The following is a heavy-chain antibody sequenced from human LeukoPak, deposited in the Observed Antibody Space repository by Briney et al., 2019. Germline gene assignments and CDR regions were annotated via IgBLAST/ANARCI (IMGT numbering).Heavy chain of an antibody. CDR3: ARDRIAAAFSAFDI. Sequence: GGSLRLSCAASGFTFSDYYMSWIRQAPGKGLEWVSYTNSSSSYTNYADSVKGRFTISRDNAKNSLYLQMNSLRAEDTAVYYCARDRIAAAFSAFDIWGQGTMVTVSS. J-gene: IGHJ3*02. V-gene: IGHV3-11*06. D-gene: IGHD6-13*01. CDR2: TNSSSSYT. CDR1: GFTFSDYY.